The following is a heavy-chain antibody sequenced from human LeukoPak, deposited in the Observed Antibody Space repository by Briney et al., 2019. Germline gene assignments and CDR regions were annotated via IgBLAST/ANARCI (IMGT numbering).Heavy chain of an antibody. Sequence: SVKVSSKASGGTFSSYAISWVRQAPGQGLEWMGGIIPIFGTAKYAQKFQGRVTITADESTSTAYMELSSLRSEDTAVYYCAREGPYSSGWLLDYWGQGTLVTVSS. V-gene: IGHV1-69*13. J-gene: IGHJ4*02. CDR1: GGTFSSYA. CDR3: AREGPYSSGWLLDY. D-gene: IGHD6-19*01. CDR2: IIPIFGTA.